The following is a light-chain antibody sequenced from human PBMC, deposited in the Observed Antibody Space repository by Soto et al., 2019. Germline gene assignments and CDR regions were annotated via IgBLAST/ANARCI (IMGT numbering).Light chain of an antibody. CDR1: QRSSSW. V-gene: IGKV1-5*01. CDR2: DAS. J-gene: IGKJ1*01. Sequence: DIQMTQSPSTLAASVGDRVTITCRASQRSSSWLAWYQQKPGKAPKLLIYDASSLESGVPSRLSGSGSGTEFTLTISSLHPDDFPTYYCQQYNSYATFGQGTKVDIK. CDR3: QQYNSYAT.